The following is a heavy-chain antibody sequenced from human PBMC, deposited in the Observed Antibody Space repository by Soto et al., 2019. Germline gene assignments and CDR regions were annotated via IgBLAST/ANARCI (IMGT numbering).Heavy chain of an antibody. CDR1: GFTFSSYG. Sequence: QVQLVESGGGVVQPGRSLRLSCAASGFTFSSYGMHWVRQAPGKGLEWVAVIWYDGSNKYYADSVKGRFTISRDNSKNTLYLQMNSLGAEDTAVYYCAREGYCSGGSCYSVPVFDYWGQGTLVTVSS. CDR3: AREGYCSGGSCYSVPVFDY. CDR2: IWYDGSNK. J-gene: IGHJ4*02. V-gene: IGHV3-33*01. D-gene: IGHD2-15*01.